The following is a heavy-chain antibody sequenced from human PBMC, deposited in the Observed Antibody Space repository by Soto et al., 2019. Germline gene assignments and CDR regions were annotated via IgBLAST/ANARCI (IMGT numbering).Heavy chain of an antibody. CDR3: ARALSNSGSYYLDY. D-gene: IGHD1-26*01. V-gene: IGHV4-61*01. CDR1: GGSVSSGSYY. Sequence: PSETLSLTCTVSGGSVSSGSYYWSWIRQPPGKGLEWIGYIYYSGSTNYNPSLKSRVTISVDTSKNQFSLKLSSVTAADTAVYYCARALSNSGSYYLDYWGQGTLVTVSS. J-gene: IGHJ4*02. CDR2: IYYSGST.